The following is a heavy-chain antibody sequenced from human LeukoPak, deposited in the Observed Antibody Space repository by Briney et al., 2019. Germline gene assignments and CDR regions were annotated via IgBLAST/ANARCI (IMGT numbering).Heavy chain of an antibody. CDR3: ATISAQTFDI. V-gene: IGHV3-48*01. D-gene: IGHD5-24*01. CDR1: GFTFSSYS. J-gene: IGHJ3*02. Sequence: GGSLRLSCAASGFTFSSYSMNWVRQAPGKGLEWVSYISSSSSIIYYADSVKGRFTISRDNAKNSLYLQMSSLRAEDTAIYYCATISAQTFDIWGQGTLVSVSS. CDR2: ISSSSSII.